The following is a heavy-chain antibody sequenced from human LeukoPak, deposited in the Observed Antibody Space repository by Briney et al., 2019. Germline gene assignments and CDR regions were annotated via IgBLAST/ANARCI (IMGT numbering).Heavy chain of an antibody. D-gene: IGHD2-21*01. J-gene: IGHJ4*02. Sequence: QPGGSLRLSCAASGFSFNSAAMTWVRQAPGKGLEWVSLVSSSGANTYYADSVKGRFTISRDNSKNTVYLQMNSLRAEDTAIYYCAKDIQGSYWGQGTLVTVSS. CDR1: GFSFNSAA. CDR3: AKDIQGSY. V-gene: IGHV3-23*01. CDR2: VSSSGANT.